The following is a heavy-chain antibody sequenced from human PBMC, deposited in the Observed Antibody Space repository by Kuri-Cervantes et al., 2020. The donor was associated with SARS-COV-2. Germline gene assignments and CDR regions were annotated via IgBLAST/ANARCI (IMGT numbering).Heavy chain of an antibody. CDR3: ARGRGSGRFDC. J-gene: IGHJ4*02. D-gene: IGHD3-10*01. CDR2: IYTSGST. CDR1: GGSISSYY. Sequence: GSLRLSCTVSGGSISSYYWSWIRQPAGKGLEWIGRIYTSGSTNYNPSLKSRVTMSVDTSKNQFSLKLSSVTAADTAVYYCARGRGSGRFDCWGQGTLVTVSS. V-gene: IGHV4-4*07.